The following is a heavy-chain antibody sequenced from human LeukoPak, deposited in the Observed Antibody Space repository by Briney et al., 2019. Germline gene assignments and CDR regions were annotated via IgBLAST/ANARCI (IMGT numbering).Heavy chain of an antibody. J-gene: IGHJ1*01. V-gene: IGHV1-2*02. CDR3: ARDRGGSRGYFQH. Sequence: ASVKVSCKTFGYTFGGYYMHWVRRAPGQGLEYMGWIDPSSGATKFPQKFQGRVTMTRDTSISTAYMELSRLRSDDTAVYYCARDRGGSRGYFQHWGQGTLVTVSS. CDR2: IDPSSGAT. D-gene: IGHD3-10*01. CDR1: GYTFGGYY.